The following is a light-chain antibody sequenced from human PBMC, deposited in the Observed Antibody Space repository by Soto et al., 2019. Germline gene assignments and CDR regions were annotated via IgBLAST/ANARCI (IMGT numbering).Light chain of an antibody. CDR1: SCNIGAGYD. CDR3: QSYDSSLSVYVV. J-gene: IGLJ2*01. CDR2: GNS. V-gene: IGLV1-40*01. Sequence: QSVLTQPPSVSGAPGQRVTISCTGSSCNIGAGYDVHWYQQLPGTAPKLLIYGNSNRPSGVPDRFSGSKSGTSASLAITGLQAEDEADYYCQSYDSSLSVYVVFGGGTQLTVL.